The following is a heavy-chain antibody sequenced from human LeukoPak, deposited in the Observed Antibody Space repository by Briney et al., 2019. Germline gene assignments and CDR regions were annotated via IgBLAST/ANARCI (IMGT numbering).Heavy chain of an antibody. CDR3: AREDCSAGTCYVFNY. CDR1: GDSFSGYY. D-gene: IGHD2-15*01. CDR2: INHSGST. V-gene: IGHV4-34*01. Sequence: SETLSLTCAVYGDSFSGYYWSWIRQPPGKGLEWIGEINHSGSTNYNPSLKSRVTMSVDTSKNQFSLKLNSVTAADTAQYYCAREDCSAGTCYVFNYWGQGTLVTVSS. J-gene: IGHJ4*02.